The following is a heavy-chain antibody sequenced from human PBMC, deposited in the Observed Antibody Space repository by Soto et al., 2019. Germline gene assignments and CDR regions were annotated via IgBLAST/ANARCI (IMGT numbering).Heavy chain of an antibody. CDR3: ARAYYYDSSGYYSGYYFDS. CDR2: IYYSGTT. V-gene: IGHV4-59*01. J-gene: IGHJ4*02. Sequence: KTSETLSLTCTVSGGSISDYYCSWIRQPPGKGLEWIGNIYYSGTTNYKPSLKSRVTISADTSKKRFSLXLSSVTAADTAVYYCARAYYYDSSGYYSGYYFDSWGQGTLVTVS. CDR1: GGSISDYY. D-gene: IGHD3-22*01.